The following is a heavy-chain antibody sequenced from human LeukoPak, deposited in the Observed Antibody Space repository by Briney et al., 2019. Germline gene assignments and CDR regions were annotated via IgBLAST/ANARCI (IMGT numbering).Heavy chain of an antibody. J-gene: IGHJ4*02. CDR2: IKQDGSTK. Sequence: PGGSLRLSCAASGFTFTNSWMAWVRQAPGKGLAWVANIKQDGSTKHYADSLKGRFTISRDNPKNSLYLQMNSLRADDTAVYYCARDTDGSLDYWGQGILVTVAS. CDR1: GFTFTNSW. D-gene: IGHD1-26*01. CDR3: ARDTDGSLDY. V-gene: IGHV3-7*01.